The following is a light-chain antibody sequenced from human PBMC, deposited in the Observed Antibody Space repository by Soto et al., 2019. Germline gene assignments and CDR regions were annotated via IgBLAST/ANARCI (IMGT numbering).Light chain of an antibody. CDR3: QQSYSIPWT. CDR1: QSLRIY. J-gene: IGKJ1*01. CDR2: GAS. Sequence: DIQMTQSPSSLSSSVCDRVTITCRTSQSLRIYLNWYQHKPGIAPKLLIYGASRLQSGVPSRFSGSESGTDFTLTISSLQPEDFATYYCQQSYSIPWTFGQGTKVDIK. V-gene: IGKV1-39*01.